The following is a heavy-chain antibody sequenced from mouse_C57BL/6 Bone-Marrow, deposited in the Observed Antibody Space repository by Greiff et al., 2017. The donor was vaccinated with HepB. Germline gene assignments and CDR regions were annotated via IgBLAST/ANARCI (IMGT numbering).Heavy chain of an antibody. D-gene: IGHD1-1*01. V-gene: IGHV1-4*01. Sequence: VQLQESGAELARPGASVKMSCKASGYTFTSYTMHWVKQRPGQGLEWIGYINPSSGYTKYNQKFKDKATLTADKSSSTAYMQLSSLTSEDSAVYYCARLLYFDYWGQGTTLTVSS. CDR3: ARLLYFDY. J-gene: IGHJ2*01. CDR2: INPSSGYT. CDR1: GYTFTSYT.